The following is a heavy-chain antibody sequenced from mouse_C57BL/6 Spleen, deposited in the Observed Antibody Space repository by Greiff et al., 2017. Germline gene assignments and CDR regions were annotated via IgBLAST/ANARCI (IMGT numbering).Heavy chain of an antibody. CDR1: GFTFSDYG. Sequence: EVKLMESGGGLVKPGGSLKLSCAASGFTFSDYGMHWVRQAPEKGLEWVAYISSGSSTIYYADTVKGRFTISRDNAKNTLFLQMTSLRSEDTAMYYCARSYDYAFAYWGQGTLVTVSA. D-gene: IGHD2-4*01. CDR2: ISSGSSTI. J-gene: IGHJ3*01. V-gene: IGHV5-17*01. CDR3: ARSYDYAFAY.